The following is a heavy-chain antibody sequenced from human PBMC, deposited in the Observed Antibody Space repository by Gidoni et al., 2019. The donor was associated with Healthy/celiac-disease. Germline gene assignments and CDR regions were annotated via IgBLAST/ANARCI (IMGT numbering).Heavy chain of an antibody. Sequence: HVHLQESGPGLVQPSQTLSLTCTFSGVSIRSGGYYWSWIRQHPGKGLEWIGYIYYSGSTYYNPSLKSRVTISVDTSKNQFSLKLSSVTAADTAVYYCARVVEAPWLLPPLDYWGQGTLVTVSS. CDR1: GVSIRSGGYY. CDR2: IYYSGST. V-gene: IGHV4-31*03. CDR3: ARVVEAPWLLPPLDY. D-gene: IGHD3-22*01. J-gene: IGHJ4*02.